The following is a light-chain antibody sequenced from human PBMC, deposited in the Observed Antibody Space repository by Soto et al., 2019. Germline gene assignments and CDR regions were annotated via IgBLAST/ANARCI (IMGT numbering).Light chain of an antibody. V-gene: IGKV1-9*01. J-gene: IGKJ1*01. CDR2: AAS. CDR3: QKYNSAPWT. CDR1: QGISTY. Sequence: IQLTQSPSSLSVSVGDRVTITCRASQGISTYLAWYQQKPGKAPKLLIYAASTLQSGVPSRFSGSGSGTDFTLTISSLQPEDFATYYCQKYNSAPWTFGQGTKVDIK.